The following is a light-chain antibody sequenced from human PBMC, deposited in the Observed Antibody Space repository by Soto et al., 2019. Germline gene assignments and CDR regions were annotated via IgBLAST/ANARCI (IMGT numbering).Light chain of an antibody. CDR2: LNSDGSH. CDR3: QTWGTGIRV. V-gene: IGLV4-69*01. CDR1: SSYSSYA. J-gene: IGLJ2*01. Sequence: QLVLTQSPSASASLGASVKLTCTLRSSYSSYAIAWHQQQPEKGPRYLMKLNSDGSHTKGDGIPDRFSGSGSGADRYLTISSLQSEDEADYYCQTWGTGIRVFGGGTKLTVL.